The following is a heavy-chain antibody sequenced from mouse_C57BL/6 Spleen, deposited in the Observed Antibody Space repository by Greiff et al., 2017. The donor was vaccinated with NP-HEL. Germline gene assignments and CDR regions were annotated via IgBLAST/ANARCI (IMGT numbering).Heavy chain of an antibody. Sequence: EVQLQQSGAELVKPGASVKLSCTASGFNIKDYYMHWVKQRTEQGLEWIGRIDPEDGETKYAPKFPGKATITADTSSNTAYLQLSSLTSEDTAVYYCAGAYYSNYGGFAYWGQGTLVTVSA. D-gene: IGHD2-5*01. CDR2: IDPEDGET. V-gene: IGHV14-2*01. J-gene: IGHJ3*01. CDR3: AGAYYSNYGGFAY. CDR1: GFNIKDYY.